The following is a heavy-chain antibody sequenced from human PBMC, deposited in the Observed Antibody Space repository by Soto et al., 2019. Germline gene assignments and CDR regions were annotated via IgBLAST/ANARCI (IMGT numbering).Heavy chain of an antibody. V-gene: IGHV4-39*01. J-gene: IGHJ4*02. CDR3: GRHRRETGTYAQPLDY. CDR2: NSYGGFS. D-gene: IGHD1-1*01. Sequence: QLQLQESGPGLVKPSETLSLTCTVSGGSISSNNYYWAWIRQPPGKGLEWIGSNSYGGFSYHNPYLKSRVTISIDPSKSHLSLKRHSVTATDTAVYYCGRHRRETGTYAQPLDYWGQGSLVTVSS. CDR1: GGSISSNNYY.